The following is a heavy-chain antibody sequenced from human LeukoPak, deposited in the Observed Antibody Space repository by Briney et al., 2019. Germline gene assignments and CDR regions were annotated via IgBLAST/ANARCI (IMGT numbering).Heavy chain of an antibody. Sequence: ASVKVSCKTSGYTFDNYAINWVRRAPGQGLEWTGWTNTNTGNPTNAQGFTGRFVFSLDTSVRTAYLQISSLKTEDTAVYYCARSNNDGDYLGVGFDYWGQGTLVTVSS. CDR3: ARSNNDGDYLGVGFDY. CDR2: TNTNTGNP. J-gene: IGHJ4*02. V-gene: IGHV7-4-1*02. D-gene: IGHD4-17*01. CDR1: GYTFDNYA.